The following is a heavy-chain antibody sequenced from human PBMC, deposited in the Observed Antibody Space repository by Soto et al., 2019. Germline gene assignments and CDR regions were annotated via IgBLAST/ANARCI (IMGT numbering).Heavy chain of an antibody. V-gene: IGHV1-69*01. CDR1: GGIFSSYA. J-gene: IGHJ6*02. Sequence: QVQLVQSGAEVKKPGSSVKVSCKASGGIFSSYAISWVRQAPGQGLEWMGGIIPIFGTANYAQKFQGRVTITADESTSTAYMELSCLRSEDTAVYYCARDLGGTGDYYYGMDVWGQGTTVTVSS. D-gene: IGHD3-10*01. CDR3: ARDLGGTGDYYYGMDV. CDR2: IIPIFGTA.